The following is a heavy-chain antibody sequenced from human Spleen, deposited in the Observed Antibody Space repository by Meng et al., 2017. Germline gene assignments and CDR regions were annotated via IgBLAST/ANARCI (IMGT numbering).Heavy chain of an antibody. J-gene: IGHJ4*02. Sequence: LKQWGAGLLKPSETLSLTCAVYGGSFSGYYWSWIRQPPGKGLEWIGEINHSGSTNYNPSLKSRVTISVDTSKNQFSLKLSSVTAADSAVYYCARGPTTMAHDFDYWGQGTLVTVSS. CDR1: GGSFSGYY. D-gene: IGHD4-11*01. CDR2: INHSGST. V-gene: IGHV4-34*01. CDR3: ARGPTTMAHDFDY.